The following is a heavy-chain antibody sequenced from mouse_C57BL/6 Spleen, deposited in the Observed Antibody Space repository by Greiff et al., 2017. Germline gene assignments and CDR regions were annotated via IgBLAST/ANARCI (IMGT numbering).Heavy chain of an antibody. CDR2: INYYGSST. J-gene: IGHJ2*01. Sequence: EVKLVESEGGLVQPGGSMKLSCTASGFTFSDYYMPWVRQVPEKGLEWVANINYYGSSTYYRDSLKSRFIISKDKAKNILYLQMSSLKSEDTATYYCASVYDGDLDYWGQGTTLTVSS. D-gene: IGHD2-3*01. CDR1: GFTFSDYY. CDR3: ASVYDGDLDY. V-gene: IGHV5-16*01.